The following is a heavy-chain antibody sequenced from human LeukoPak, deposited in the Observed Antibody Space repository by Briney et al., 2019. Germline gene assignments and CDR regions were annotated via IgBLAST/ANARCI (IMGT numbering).Heavy chain of an antibody. Sequence: ASVKVSCKASGGTFSSYAISWVRQAPGQGLEWMGRIIPILGIANYAQKFQGRVTITADKSTSTAYMELSSLRSEDTAVYYCARGYSSSPWYFNYWGQGTLVTVSS. D-gene: IGHD6-13*01. V-gene: IGHV1-69*04. J-gene: IGHJ4*02. CDR1: GGTFSSYA. CDR3: ARGYSSSPWYFNY. CDR2: IIPILGIA.